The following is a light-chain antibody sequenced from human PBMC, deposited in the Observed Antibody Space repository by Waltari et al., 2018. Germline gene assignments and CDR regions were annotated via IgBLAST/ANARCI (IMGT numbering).Light chain of an antibody. CDR1: QSVLYNSKNKNY. J-gene: IGKJ4*01. V-gene: IGKV4-1*01. CDR3: QQNYGAPLT. Sequence: DIIMTQSPDSLAVSLGERATINCKSSQSVLYNSKNKNYLAWYQQKPGQAPKLLIYGASTRESGVPDRFSGSGSGTDFTLTISSLQAEDVAVYFCQQNYGAPLTCGGGTKVEIK. CDR2: GAS.